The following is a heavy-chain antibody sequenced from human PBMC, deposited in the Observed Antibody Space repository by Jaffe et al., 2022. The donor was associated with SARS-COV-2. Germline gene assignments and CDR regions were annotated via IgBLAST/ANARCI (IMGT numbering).Heavy chain of an antibody. J-gene: IGHJ6*02. CDR3: TAFYSNYVYYYYYGMDV. CDR2: IKSKTDGGTT. Sequence: EVQLVESGGGLVKPGGSLRLSCAASGFTFSNAWMSWVRQAPGKGLEWVGRIKSKTDGGTTDYAAPVKGRFTISRDDSKNTLYLQMNSLKTEDTAVYYCTAFYSNYVYYYYYGMDVWGQGTTVTVSS. D-gene: IGHD4-4*01. CDR1: GFTFSNAW. V-gene: IGHV3-15*01.